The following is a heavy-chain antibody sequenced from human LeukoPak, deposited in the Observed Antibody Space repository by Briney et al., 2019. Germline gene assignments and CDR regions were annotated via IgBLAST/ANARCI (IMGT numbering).Heavy chain of an antibody. V-gene: IGHV1-18*01. D-gene: IGHD2-15*01. J-gene: IGHJ6*03. Sequence: ASVKVSCKASGYTFTSYGISWVRQAPGQGLEWMGWISANNGNTNYEQKLQGRVTMATDTSTSTAYMELRSLRSDDTAVYYCARDRRYCSGGTCSRYYYYYMDVWGKGTTVTVSS. CDR3: ARDRRYCSGGTCSRYYYYYMDV. CDR1: GYTFTSYG. CDR2: ISANNGNT.